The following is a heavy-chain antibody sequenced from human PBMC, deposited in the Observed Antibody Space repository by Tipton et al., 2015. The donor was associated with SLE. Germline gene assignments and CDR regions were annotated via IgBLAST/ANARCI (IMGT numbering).Heavy chain of an antibody. J-gene: IGHJ4*02. CDR1: GGSISSYY. CDR2: IYYSGST. V-gene: IGHV4-59*01. D-gene: IGHD1-26*01. Sequence: LRLSCTVSGGSISSYYWSWIRQPPGKGLEWIGYIYYSGSTNYNPSLKSRVTISVDTSKNQFSLKLSSVTAADTAVYYCAGGVGSGSPLDYWGQGTLVTVSS. CDR3: AGGVGSGSPLDY.